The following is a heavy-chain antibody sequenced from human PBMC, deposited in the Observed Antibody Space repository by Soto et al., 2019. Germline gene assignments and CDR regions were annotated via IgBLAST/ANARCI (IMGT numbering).Heavy chain of an antibody. CDR3: PVGDCSSTSCFEAFDI. V-gene: IGHV4-39*01. D-gene: IGHD2-2*01. CDR1: GGSISSSSYY. Sequence: QLQLQESGPGLVKPSETLSLTCTVSGGSISSSSYYWGWIRQPPGKGLEWIGTIYYRGTTYNNPSLKSRVTISLDTSKNQFSLKLSSVTAADTAVYDCPVGDCSSTSCFEAFDIWGQGTMVTVSS. CDR2: IYYRGTT. J-gene: IGHJ3*02.